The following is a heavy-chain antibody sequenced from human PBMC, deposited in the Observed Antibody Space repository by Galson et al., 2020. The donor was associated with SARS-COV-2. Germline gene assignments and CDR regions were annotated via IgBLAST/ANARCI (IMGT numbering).Heavy chain of an antibody. CDR1: GFTFSGSA. CDR2: IRSKANSYAT. V-gene: IGHV3-73*01. CDR3: TRRTYDSSAFDY. J-gene: IGHJ4*02. Sequence: GESLKISCAASGFTFSGSAMHWVRQASGKGLEWVGRIRSKANSYATAYAASVKGRFTISRDDSKNTAYLQMNSLKTEDTAVYYCTRRTYDSSAFDYWGQGTLVTVSS. D-gene: IGHD3-22*01.